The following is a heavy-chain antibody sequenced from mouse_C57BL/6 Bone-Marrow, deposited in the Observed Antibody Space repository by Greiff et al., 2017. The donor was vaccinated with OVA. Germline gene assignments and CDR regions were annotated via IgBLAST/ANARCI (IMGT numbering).Heavy chain of an antibody. CDR3: ARAGFYALDY. Sequence: VQLQQSGAELVRPGTSVTVSCKASGYAFTNYLIEWVKQRPGQGLEWIGVINPGSGGTNYNEKFKGKATLTADKSSSTAFMQLSSLTSEDSAVYFCARAGFYALDYWGKGTSVTVSS. J-gene: IGHJ4*01. CDR1: GYAFTNYL. V-gene: IGHV1-54*01. D-gene: IGHD2-2*01. CDR2: INPGSGGT.